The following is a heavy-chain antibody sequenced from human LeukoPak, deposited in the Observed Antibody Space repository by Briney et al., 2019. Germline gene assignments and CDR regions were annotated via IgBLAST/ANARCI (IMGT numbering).Heavy chain of an antibody. CDR1: GGSISSYY. Sequence: PSETLSLTCTVSGGSISSYYWSWIRQPAGKGLEWIGRIYTSGSTNYNPSLKSRVTMSVDTSKNQFSLKLSSVTAADTAVYYCARDQVEYYDILTGYYKALWDYWGQGTLVTVSS. D-gene: IGHD3-9*01. CDR3: ARDQVEYYDILTGYYKALWDY. J-gene: IGHJ4*02. V-gene: IGHV4-4*07. CDR2: IYTSGST.